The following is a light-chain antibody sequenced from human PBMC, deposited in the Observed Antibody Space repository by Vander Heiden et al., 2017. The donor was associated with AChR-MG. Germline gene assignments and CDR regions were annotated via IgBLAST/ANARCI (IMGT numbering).Light chain of an antibody. CDR2: KAS. CDR1: QTIGYW. Sequence: DIQMTQSPSTLSASVGDRVIITCRASQTIGYWLAWYQQKPGKAPNLLIYKASNLESLVPSRFSGSGSGTDFTLTISSLQPDDFATYYCQQDSSNSWTFGQGTKVEIK. J-gene: IGKJ1*01. V-gene: IGKV1-5*03. CDR3: QQDSSNSWT.